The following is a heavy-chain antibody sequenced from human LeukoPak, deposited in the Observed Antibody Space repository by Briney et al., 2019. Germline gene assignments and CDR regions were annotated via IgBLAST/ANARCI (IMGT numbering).Heavy chain of an antibody. CDR3: AKADDGESYYYGMDV. J-gene: IGHJ6*02. Sequence: PGGSLRLSCAASGFTFDDYAMHWVRQAPGKGLEWVSGISWNSGSIGHADSVKGRFTISRDNAKNSLYLQMNSLRAEDTALYYCAKADDGESYYYGMDVWGQGTTVTVSS. CDR2: ISWNSGSI. V-gene: IGHV3-9*01. D-gene: IGHD3-10*01. CDR1: GFTFDDYA.